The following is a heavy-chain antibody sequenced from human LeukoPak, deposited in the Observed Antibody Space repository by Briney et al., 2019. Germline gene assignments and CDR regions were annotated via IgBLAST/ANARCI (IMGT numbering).Heavy chain of an antibody. CDR1: GYTLTELS. CDR3: ATDMYSSSWYNLDY. D-gene: IGHD6-13*01. CDR2: FDPGDGET. J-gene: IGHJ4*02. V-gene: IGHV1-24*01. Sequence: GASVKVSCKVSGYTLTELSMHWVRQAPGKGLEWMGGFDPGDGETIYAQKFQGRVTMTEDTSTDTAYMELSSLRSEDTAVYYCATDMYSSSWYNLDYWGQGTLVTVSS.